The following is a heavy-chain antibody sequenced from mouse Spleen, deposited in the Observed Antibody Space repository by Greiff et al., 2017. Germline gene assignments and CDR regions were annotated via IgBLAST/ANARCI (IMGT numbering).Heavy chain of an antibody. V-gene: IGHV1-53*01. CDR1: GYTFTSYW. J-gene: IGHJ4*01. Sequence: QVQLKQPGTELVKPGASVKLSCKASGYTFTSYWMHWVKQRPGQGLEWIGNINPSNGGTNYNEKFKSKATLTVDKSSSTAYMQLSSLTSEDSAVYYCARGGSYQRFYYAMDYWGQGTSVTVSS. D-gene: IGHD2-14*01. CDR2: INPSNGGT. CDR3: ARGGSYQRFYYAMDY.